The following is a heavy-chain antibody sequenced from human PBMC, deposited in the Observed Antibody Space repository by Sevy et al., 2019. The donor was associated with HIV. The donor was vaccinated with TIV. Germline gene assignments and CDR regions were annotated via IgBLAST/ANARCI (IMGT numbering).Heavy chain of an antibody. CDR1: GFSVSSNY. V-gene: IGHV3-53*01. J-gene: IGHJ4*02. Sequence: GWSLRLSCAASGFSVSSNYMSWVRQAPGKGLEWVSLIYSSGRTYYGDSVKGRFTISRDDSKNTLYLQMNSVRAEDKALYYCTRVHSGGYPFDYWGQGSLVTVSS. CDR2: IYSSGRT. D-gene: IGHD3-22*01. CDR3: TRVHSGGYPFDY.